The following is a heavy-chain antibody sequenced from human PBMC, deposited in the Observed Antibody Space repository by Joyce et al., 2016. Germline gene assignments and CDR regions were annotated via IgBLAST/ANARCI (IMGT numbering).Heavy chain of an antibody. CDR3: ARDGKTDRRFDS. CDR1: GFPFSTYV. Sequence: QVQLVESGGGVVQPGRSLRLSCSASGFPFSTYVMHWVRQSAGKGLEWVAVIWYDGVNKDYADSVKGRFTISRDNSKDTLYLQMNSLTVEDTAVYYCARDGKTDRRFDSWGHGTLVSVSS. D-gene: IGHD1-1*01. J-gene: IGHJ4*01. CDR2: IWYDGVNK. V-gene: IGHV3-33*01.